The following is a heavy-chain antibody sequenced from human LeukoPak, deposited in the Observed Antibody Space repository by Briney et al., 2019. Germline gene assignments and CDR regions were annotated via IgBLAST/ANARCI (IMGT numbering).Heavy chain of an antibody. CDR1: GYTFTSYG. D-gene: IGHD3-3*01. CDR2: ISAYNGNT. CDR3: AMGAYYDFWSGYYPGRFGMDV. Sequence: ASVKVSCKASGYTFTSYGISWVRQAPGQGLEWMGWISAYNGNTNYAQKLQGRVTMTTDTSTSTAYMELRSLRSDDTAVYYCAMGAYYDFWSGYYPGRFGMDVWAKGPRSPSP. V-gene: IGHV1-18*01. J-gene: IGHJ6*02.